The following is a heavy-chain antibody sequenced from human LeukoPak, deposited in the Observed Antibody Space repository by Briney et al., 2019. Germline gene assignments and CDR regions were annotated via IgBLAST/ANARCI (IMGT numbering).Heavy chain of an antibody. D-gene: IGHD3-10*01. CDR2: IIPIFGTA. CDR3: ARVYGSGSYYDY. CDR1: GGTFSSYA. V-gene: IGHV1-69*06. Sequence: GASVNVSCKASGGTFSSYAISWVRQAPGQGLEWMGGIIPIFGTANYAQKFQGRVTITADKSTSTAYMELSSLRSEDTAVYYCARVYGSGSYYDYWGQGTLVTVSS. J-gene: IGHJ4*02.